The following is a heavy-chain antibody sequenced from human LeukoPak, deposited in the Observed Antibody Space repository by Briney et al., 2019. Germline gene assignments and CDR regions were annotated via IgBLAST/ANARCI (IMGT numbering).Heavy chain of an antibody. J-gene: IGHJ4*02. Sequence: SETLSLTCAVYGGSFSGYYWSWIRQPPGKGLEWIGEINHSGSTNYNPSLKSRVTISVDTSKNQFSLKLSSVTAADTAVYYCARGWGYFDYWGQGTLVTVSS. CDR2: INHSGST. D-gene: IGHD3-16*01. CDR3: ARGWGYFDY. CDR1: GGSFSGYY. V-gene: IGHV4-34*01.